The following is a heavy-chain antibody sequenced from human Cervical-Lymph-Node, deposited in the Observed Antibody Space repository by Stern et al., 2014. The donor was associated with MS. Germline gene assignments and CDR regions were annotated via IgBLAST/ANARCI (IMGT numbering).Heavy chain of an antibody. J-gene: IGHJ6*02. D-gene: IGHD5-12*01. V-gene: IGHV3-11*06. CDR3: ARDGWASGYDPYYYYGMDV. Sequence: VQLVESGGGLVKPGGSLRLSCAASGFTFSDYYMSWIRQAPGKGLEWVSYISSSSSYTKYADSVKGRFTISRDNARKSLYLQMNGLRAEDTAVYYCARDGWASGYDPYYYYGMDVWGQGTTVTVSS. CDR2: ISSSSSYT. CDR1: GFTFSDYY.